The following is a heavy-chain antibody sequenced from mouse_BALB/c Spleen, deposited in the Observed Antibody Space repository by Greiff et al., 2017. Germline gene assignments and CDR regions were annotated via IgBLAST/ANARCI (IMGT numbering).Heavy chain of an antibody. CDR3: ARSRYFDV. CDR2: IRNKANGYTT. CDR1: GFTFTDYY. J-gene: IGHJ1*01. V-gene: IGHV7-3*02. Sequence: EVKLMESGGGLVQPGGSLRLSCATSGFTFTDYYMSWVRQPPGKALEWLGFIRNKANGYTTEYSASVKGRFTISRDNSQSILYLQMNTLRAEDSATYYCARSRYFDVWGAGTTVTVSS.